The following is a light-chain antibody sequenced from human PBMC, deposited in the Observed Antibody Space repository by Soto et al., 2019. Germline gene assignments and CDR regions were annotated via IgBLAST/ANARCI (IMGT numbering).Light chain of an antibody. Sequence: QSVLTQPPSASGTPGQRVTISCSGSSSNIANNTVNWYQQVPGTAPKLLIHTNNRRPSGVPDRFSGSKSGTSAFLDISGLHAEDEANYYCAAWDDTLNGGVFGGGTKLTVL. V-gene: IGLV1-44*01. CDR1: SSNIANNT. CDR3: AAWDDTLNGGV. CDR2: TNN. J-gene: IGLJ3*02.